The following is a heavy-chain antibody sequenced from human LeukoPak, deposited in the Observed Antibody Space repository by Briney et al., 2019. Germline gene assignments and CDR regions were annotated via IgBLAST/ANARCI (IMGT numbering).Heavy chain of an antibody. V-gene: IGHV4-59*01. CDR1: GGSISRYS. CDR2: VYYSGST. D-gene: IGHD3-22*01. Sequence: SETLSLTCTVSGGSISRYSWSWIRQPPGKGLEWIGYVYYSGSTNYNPSLKSRVTISVDTSKNQFSLKLSSVTAADTAVYYCTRGSIAYYYMDVWGKGTTVTISS. J-gene: IGHJ6*03. CDR3: TRGSIAYYYMDV.